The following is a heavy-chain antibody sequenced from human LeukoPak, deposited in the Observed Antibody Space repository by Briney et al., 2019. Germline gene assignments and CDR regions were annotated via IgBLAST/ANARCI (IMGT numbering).Heavy chain of an antibody. J-gene: IGHJ4*02. CDR1: GFNFYAYA. D-gene: IGHD3-16*02. CDR2: ISADGGST. Sequence: PGGSLRLSCAASGFNFYAYAMHWVRQAPGKGLQWVSLISADGGSTYYADSVKGRFTISRDNSKKTLHLQMNSLRAEDTAVYYCAKGGYQSDYWGQGTLVTVSS. CDR3: AKGGYQSDY. V-gene: IGHV3-43*02.